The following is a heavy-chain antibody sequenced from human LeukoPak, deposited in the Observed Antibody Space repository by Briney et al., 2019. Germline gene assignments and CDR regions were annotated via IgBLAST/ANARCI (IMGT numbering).Heavy chain of an antibody. J-gene: IGHJ4*02. CDR1: GGSISSGGYY. CDR3: ARRTRWYFDY. D-gene: IGHD1/OR15-1a*01. CDR2: IYYSGST. V-gene: IGHV4-31*03. Sequence: TLSLTCTVSGGSISSGGYYWSWIRQHPGKGLEWIGYIYYSGSTYYNPSLKSRVTISVDTSKNQFSLKLSSVTAADTAVYYCARRTRWYFDYWGQGTLVTVSS.